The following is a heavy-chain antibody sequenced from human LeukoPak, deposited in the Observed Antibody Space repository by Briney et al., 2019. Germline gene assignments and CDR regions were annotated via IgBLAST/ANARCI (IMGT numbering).Heavy chain of an antibody. D-gene: IGHD3-22*01. CDR1: GGSFSGYY. CDR3: ARFRRPQRRATYYYDGSGYRDY. Sequence: SETLSLTCAVYGGSFSGYYWSWIRQPPGKGLEWIGEINHSGSTNYNPSLKSRVTISVDTSKNQFSLKLSSVTAADTAVYYCARFRRPQRRATYYYDGSGYRDYWGQGTLVTVSS. V-gene: IGHV4-34*01. J-gene: IGHJ4*02. CDR2: INHSGST.